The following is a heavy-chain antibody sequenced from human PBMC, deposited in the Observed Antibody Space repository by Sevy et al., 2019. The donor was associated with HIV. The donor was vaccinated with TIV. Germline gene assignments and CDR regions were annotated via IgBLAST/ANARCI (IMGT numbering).Heavy chain of an antibody. CDR1: GFTFSTYI. V-gene: IGHV3-21*01. D-gene: IGHD3-10*01. J-gene: IGHJ3*01. Sequence: GGSLRLSCAASGFTFSTYIMNWVRQAPGKGLEWVSSISVSNNYIYYTDSVKGRFTISRDNSKNSVYLEMNSLRAEDTAVYYCARPYGSGSWEAFDLWGQGTLVTVSS. CDR2: ISVSNNYI. CDR3: ARPYGSGSWEAFDL.